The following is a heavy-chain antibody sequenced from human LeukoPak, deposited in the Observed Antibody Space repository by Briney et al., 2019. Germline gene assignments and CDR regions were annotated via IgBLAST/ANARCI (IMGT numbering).Heavy chain of an antibody. Sequence: SETLSLTCTVPGASISSYYWSWIRQPPGKGLEWIGEINHSGSTNYNPSLKSRVTISVDTSKNQFSLKLSSVTAADTAVYYCARATRAAAGTCWFDPWGQGTLVTVSS. V-gene: IGHV4-34*01. J-gene: IGHJ5*02. D-gene: IGHD6-13*01. CDR2: INHSGST. CDR1: GASISSYY. CDR3: ARATRAAAGTCWFDP.